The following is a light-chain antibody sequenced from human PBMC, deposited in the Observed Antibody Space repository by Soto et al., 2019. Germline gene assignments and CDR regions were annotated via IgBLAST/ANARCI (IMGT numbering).Light chain of an antibody. J-gene: IGKJ4*01. CDR2: GAS. V-gene: IGKV3-15*01. CDR1: QTISSN. CDR3: QHYNNWVGT. Sequence: EVVMTQSPATLSVSPGDRATLSCRANQTISSNLAWYQQKPGQAPRLLIYGASTRATGIPARFSGSGSGTEFTLTISSLQSEDFTVYYCQHYNNWVGTFGGGTKVESK.